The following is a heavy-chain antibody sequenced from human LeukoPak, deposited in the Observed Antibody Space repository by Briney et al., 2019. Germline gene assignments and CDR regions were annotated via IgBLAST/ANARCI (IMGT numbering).Heavy chain of an antibody. D-gene: IGHD2-2*01. CDR2: IYYSGST. J-gene: IGHJ4*02. CDR3: ARGGDIVVVPAAMIVAGFDY. Sequence: SETLSLTCTVSGGSISSYYWSWIRQPPGKGLEWIGYIYYSGSTNYNPSLKSRVTISVDTSKNQFSLKLSSVTAADTAVYYCARGGDIVVVPAAMIVAGFDYWGQGTLVTVSS. CDR1: GGSISSYY. V-gene: IGHV4-59*01.